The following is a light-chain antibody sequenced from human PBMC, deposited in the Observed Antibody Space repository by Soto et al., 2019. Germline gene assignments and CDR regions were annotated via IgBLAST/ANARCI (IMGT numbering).Light chain of an antibody. CDR2: DAS. CDR3: QQRSNWPFT. J-gene: IGKJ3*01. V-gene: IGKV3-11*01. CDR1: QSVSSY. Sequence: EIVLTQSPATLYLSPGERATLSCRASQSVSSYLAWYQQKPGQAPRLLIYDASTRATGIPATFSGSGSGTDFTLTISSLELGDFAVYYCQQRSNWPFTVGPGTKVDIK.